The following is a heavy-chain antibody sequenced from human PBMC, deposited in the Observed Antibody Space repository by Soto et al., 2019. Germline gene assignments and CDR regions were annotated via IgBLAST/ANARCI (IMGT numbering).Heavy chain of an antibody. CDR1: GDSISSHNW. CDR3: AKYSGQDCVALDY. CDR2: IYHGGST. J-gene: IGHJ4*02. V-gene: IGHV4-4*02. D-gene: IGHD5-12*01. Sequence: QVQLQESGPGLVKPSGTLSLTCAVSGDSISSHNWWSWVRQPPRRGLEWIGEIYHGGSTSYNPSPTIRVIISVDQSKNLFFLKLNSVTAADADVYFCAKYSGQDCVALDYWGQGTLVTVSS.